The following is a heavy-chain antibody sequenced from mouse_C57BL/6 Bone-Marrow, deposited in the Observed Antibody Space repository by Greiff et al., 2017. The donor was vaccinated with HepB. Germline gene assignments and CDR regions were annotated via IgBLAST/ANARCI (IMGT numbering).Heavy chain of an antibody. D-gene: IGHD2-3*01. J-gene: IGHJ4*01. CDR2: ISSGGST. CDR1: GFTFSSYA. V-gene: IGHV5-6-5*01. CDR3: ESGGMATSDAMDY. Sequence: DVKLVESGGGLVKPGGSLKLSCAASGFTFSSYAMSWVRQTPEKRLEWVAFISSGGSTYYPDSVKGRFTISRDNARNILYLQMSSLRSKDTAMYYCESGGMATSDAMDYWGQGTSVTVSA.